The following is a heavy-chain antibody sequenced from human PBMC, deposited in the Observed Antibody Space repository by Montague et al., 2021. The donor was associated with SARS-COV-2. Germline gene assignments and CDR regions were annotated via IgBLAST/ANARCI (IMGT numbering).Heavy chain of an antibody. CDR2: ISYDGSNK. CDR3: ARQLIVFVPAAPGSPTHETYDYAMDV. D-gene: IGHD2-2*01. Sequence: SLILSCAASGFTFSSYAMHWVRQAPGKGLEWVAVISYDGSNKYYXDSVKGRFSISRDNSKNTLYLQMNSLRAEDTAVYYCARQLIVFVPAAPGSPTHETYDYAMDVWGQGTTVTVSS. J-gene: IGHJ6*02. CDR1: GFTFSSYA. V-gene: IGHV3-30*04.